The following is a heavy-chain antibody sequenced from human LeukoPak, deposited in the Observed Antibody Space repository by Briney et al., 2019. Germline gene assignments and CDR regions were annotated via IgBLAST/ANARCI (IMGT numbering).Heavy chain of an antibody. CDR1: GGSFSGYY. J-gene: IGHJ4*02. V-gene: IGHV4-34*01. Sequence: KASETLSLTCAVYGGSFSGYYWSWIRQPPGKGLEWIGEINHSGSTNYNLSLKSRVTISVDTSKNQFSLKLSSVTAADTAVYYCARGRRLWFGEPPFDYWGQGTLVTVSS. CDR2: INHSGST. D-gene: IGHD3-10*01. CDR3: ARGRRLWFGEPPFDY.